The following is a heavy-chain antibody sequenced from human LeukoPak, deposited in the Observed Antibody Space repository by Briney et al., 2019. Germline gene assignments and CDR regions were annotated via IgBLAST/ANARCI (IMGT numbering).Heavy chain of an antibody. CDR2: IGGSSNI. Sequence: GGSLRLSCAASGFTFSNYDMDWVRQAPGKGLEWVSYIGGSSNIYYADSVKGRFTTSRDNAKKSLYLQMNSLRAEDTAVYYCARKGATTLDYWGQGTLVTVSS. V-gene: IGHV3-69-1*01. CDR1: GFTFSNYD. CDR3: ARKGATTLDY. J-gene: IGHJ4*02. D-gene: IGHD1-26*01.